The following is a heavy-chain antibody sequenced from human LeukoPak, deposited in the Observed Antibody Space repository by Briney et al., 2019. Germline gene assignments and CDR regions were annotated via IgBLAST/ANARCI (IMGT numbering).Heavy chain of an antibody. J-gene: IGHJ4*02. CDR3: ARGGPRQVDLGSDYYGSVPPFDY. CDR1: GGTFSSYA. CDR2: IIRIFGTA. V-gene: IGHV1-69*06. D-gene: IGHD3-10*01. Sequence: GASVKVSCKASGGTFSSYAISWVRQAPGQGLEWMGGIIRIFGTANYAQKFQGRVTITADKSTSTACMELSSLRSEDTAVYYCARGGPRQVDLGSDYYGSVPPFDYWGQGTLVTVSS.